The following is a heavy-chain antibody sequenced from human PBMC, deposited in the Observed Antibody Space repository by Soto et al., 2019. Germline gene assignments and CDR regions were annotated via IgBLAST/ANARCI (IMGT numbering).Heavy chain of an antibody. D-gene: IGHD4-17*01. CDR1: GGSFSGYY. J-gene: IGHJ1*01. V-gene: IGHV4-34*01. CDR3: ARGGIMTTRYFQH. CDR2: INHSGST. Sequence: SETLSLTCAVYGGSFSGYYWSWIRQPPGKGLEWIGEINHSGSTNYNPSLKSRVTISVDTSKNQFSLKLSSVTAADTAVYYCARGGIMTTRYFQHWGQGTLVTAPQ.